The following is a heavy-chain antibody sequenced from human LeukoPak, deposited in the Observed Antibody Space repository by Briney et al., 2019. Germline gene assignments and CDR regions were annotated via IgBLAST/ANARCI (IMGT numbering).Heavy chain of an antibody. V-gene: IGHV3-15*01. CDR2: IKSKTDGGTT. Sequence: GGSLRLSCAASAFTFSNAWMSWVRQAPGKGLEWVGRIKSKTDGGTTDYAAPVKGRFTISRDDSKNTLYLQMNSLKTEDTAVYYCTATYSTSWYGAFDIWGQGTMVTVSS. D-gene: IGHD6-13*01. CDR3: TATYSTSWYGAFDI. J-gene: IGHJ3*02. CDR1: AFTFSNAW.